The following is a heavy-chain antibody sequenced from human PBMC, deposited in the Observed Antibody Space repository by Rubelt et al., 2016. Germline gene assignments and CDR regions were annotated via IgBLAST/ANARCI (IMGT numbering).Heavy chain of an antibody. D-gene: IGHD2-15*01. CDR2: IDSAADSI. CDR3: AKSWWQQFEAH. J-gene: IGHJ4*02. Sequence: EVQLVESGGGLVQPGGSLRLSCAASGFTFSTYSMNWVRQAPGRGLEWISYIDSAADSIFYADSVRGRFTISRDNAKNSLFLQMNSVRADDTAVYYCAKSWWQQFEAHWGQGTLVTVSS. V-gene: IGHV3-48*01. CDR1: GFTFSTYS.